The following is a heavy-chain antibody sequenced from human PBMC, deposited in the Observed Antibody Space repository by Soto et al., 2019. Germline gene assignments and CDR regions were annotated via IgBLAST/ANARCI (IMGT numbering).Heavy chain of an antibody. Sequence: SVKVSCKVSGYTLTELSMHWVRQAPGKGLEWMGGIIPIFGTANYAQKFQGRVTITADESTSTAYMELSSLRSEDTAVYYCARDAPILNWGQGTLVTVSS. D-gene: IGHD2-15*01. CDR3: ARDAPILN. CDR1: GYTLTELS. CDR2: IIPIFGTA. J-gene: IGHJ4*02. V-gene: IGHV1-69*13.